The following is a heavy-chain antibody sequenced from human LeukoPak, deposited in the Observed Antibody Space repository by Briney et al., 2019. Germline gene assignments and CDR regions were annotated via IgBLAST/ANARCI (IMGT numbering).Heavy chain of an antibody. CDR1: GYTFTSYY. CDR3: ARDYVVVPAAIGWFDP. D-gene: IGHD2-2*01. V-gene: IGHV1-46*01. J-gene: IGHJ5*02. CDR2: INPSGGST. Sequence: ASVKVSSKASGYTFTSYYMHWVRQAPGQGLEWMGIINPSGGSTSYAQKFQGRVTMTRDTSTSTVYMELSSLRSEDTAVYYCARDYVVVPAAIGWFDPWGQGTLVTVSS.